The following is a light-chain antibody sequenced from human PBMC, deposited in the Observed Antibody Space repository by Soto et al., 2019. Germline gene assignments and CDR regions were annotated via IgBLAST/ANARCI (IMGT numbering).Light chain of an antibody. V-gene: IGKV3-20*01. Sequence: EIVLTQSPGTLSLSPGERATLSCRASQSDSSYYLAWYQQKPGQAPRLLIYGASSRATGIPDRFSGSGSGTDFTLTISRLEPEDFAVYYCQQYGTSPPWTFGQGTKVDIK. J-gene: IGKJ1*01. CDR3: QQYGTSPPWT. CDR2: GAS. CDR1: QSDSSYY.